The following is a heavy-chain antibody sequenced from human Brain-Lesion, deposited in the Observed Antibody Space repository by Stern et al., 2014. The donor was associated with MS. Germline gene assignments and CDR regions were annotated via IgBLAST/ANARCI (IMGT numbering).Heavy chain of an antibody. V-gene: IGHV1-2*04. D-gene: IGHD3-22*01. CDR3: ATYYYDSTGYNDF. Sequence: QVQLVQSGAEVEKPGASVKVSCKASGYTFTGYYMHWVRHAPRQGIEWMGLINPNSGGTNYAQKFQGWVTMTRDTSINTAYMELSRLRSDDTAVYYCATYYYDSTGYNDFWGQGTLVTVSS. J-gene: IGHJ4*02. CDR2: INPNSGGT. CDR1: GYTFTGYY.